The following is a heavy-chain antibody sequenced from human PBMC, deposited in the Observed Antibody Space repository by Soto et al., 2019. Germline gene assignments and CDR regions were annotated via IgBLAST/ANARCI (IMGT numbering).Heavy chain of an antibody. CDR2: IIPIFGTA. CDR3: ARAPGVVVVAATPGSWFDP. V-gene: IGHV1-69*01. CDR1: GGTFSSYA. D-gene: IGHD2-15*01. J-gene: IGHJ5*02. Sequence: QVQLVQSGAEVKKPGSSVKVSCKASGGTFSSYAISWVRQAPGQGLEWMGGIIPIFGTANYAQKFQGRVTITADESTSTAYMELSSLRSEDTAVYYCARAPGVVVVAATPGSWFDPWVQGTLVTVSS.